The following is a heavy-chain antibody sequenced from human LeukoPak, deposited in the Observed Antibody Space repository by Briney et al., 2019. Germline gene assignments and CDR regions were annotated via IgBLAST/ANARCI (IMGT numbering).Heavy chain of an antibody. CDR1: GYTFTGYY. CDR3: ARDPDSSCYMDV. J-gene: IGHJ6*03. V-gene: IGHV1-2*02. CDR2: INPNSGGT. Sequence: ASVKVSCKASGYTFTGYYMHWVRQAPGQGLEWMGWINPNSGGTNYAQKFQGRVTMTRDTSISTAYMELSRLRSDDTAVYYCARDPDSSCYMDVWGKGTTVTVSS. D-gene: IGHD3-3*01.